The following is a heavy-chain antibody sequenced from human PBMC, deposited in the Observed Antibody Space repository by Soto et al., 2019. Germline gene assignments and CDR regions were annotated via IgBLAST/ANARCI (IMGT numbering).Heavy chain of an antibody. D-gene: IGHD3-3*01. CDR2: INHSGST. J-gene: IGHJ4*02. CDR1: GGSFSGYY. V-gene: IGHV4-34*01. CDR3: ARLCGFWSGYYTGMDY. Sequence: SETLSLTCAVYGGSFSGYYWSWIRQPPGKGLEWIGEINHSGSTNYNPSLKSRVTISVDTSKNQFSLKLSSVTAADTAVYYCARLCGFWSGYYTGMDYWGQGTLVTVSS.